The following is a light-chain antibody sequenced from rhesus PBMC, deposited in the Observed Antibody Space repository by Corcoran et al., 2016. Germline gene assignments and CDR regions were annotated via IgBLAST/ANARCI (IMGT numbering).Light chain of an antibody. J-gene: IGLJ1*01. CDR1: RSDIGGYNR. Sequence: QAAPTQSPSVSASPGQSLTISCPGTRSDIGGYNRISWYQQHPGQAPKLMIYEVTQRPSGVSDRFSASKSGNTASLTISGLQEDDDDDYYCSSVASSNTFIFGGGTRLTVL. V-gene: IGLV2-13*03. CDR2: EVT. CDR3: SSVASSNTFI.